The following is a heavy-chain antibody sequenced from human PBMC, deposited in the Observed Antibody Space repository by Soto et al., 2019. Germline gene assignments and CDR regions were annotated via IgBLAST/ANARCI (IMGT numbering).Heavy chain of an antibody. Sequence: SLRLSCAASGFTFDDYAMHWVRQAPGKGLEWVSGISWNSGSIGYADSVKGRFTISRDNAKNSLYLQMNSLRAEDTALYYCAKGISKKPAFDIWGQGTMVTVSS. V-gene: IGHV3-9*01. CDR3: AKGISKKPAFDI. CDR2: ISWNSGSI. J-gene: IGHJ3*02. CDR1: GFTFDDYA. D-gene: IGHD2-15*01.